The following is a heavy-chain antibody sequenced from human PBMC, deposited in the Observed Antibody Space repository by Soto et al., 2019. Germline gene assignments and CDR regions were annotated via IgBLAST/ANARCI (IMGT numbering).Heavy chain of an antibody. V-gene: IGHV1-2*02. CDR3: ARYYGSGSYYPDYYYGMDA. J-gene: IGHJ6*02. CDR1: GYTFTGYY. Sequence: GASVKVSCKASGYTFTGYYMHWVRQAPGQGLEWMGWINPNSGGTNYAQKFQGRVTMTRGTSISTAYMELSRLRSDDTAVYYCARYYGSGSYYPDYYYGMDAWGQGTTVTVSS. D-gene: IGHD3-10*01. CDR2: INPNSGGT.